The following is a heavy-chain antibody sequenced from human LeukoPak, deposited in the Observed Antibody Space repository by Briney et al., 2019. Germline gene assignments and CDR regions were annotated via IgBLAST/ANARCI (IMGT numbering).Heavy chain of an antibody. Sequence: PGGSLRLSCAASGFTFSSYGMHWVRQAPGKGLEWVAVIWYDGTHKSYADSVKGRFTISRDNSNRALYLDMNSLRAEDTALYYCAKDWPPHSGSHFDYWGQGTLVTVSS. J-gene: IGHJ4*02. V-gene: IGHV3-33*06. CDR2: IWYDGTHK. CDR3: AKDWPPHSGSHFDY. CDR1: GFTFSSYG. D-gene: IGHD1-26*01.